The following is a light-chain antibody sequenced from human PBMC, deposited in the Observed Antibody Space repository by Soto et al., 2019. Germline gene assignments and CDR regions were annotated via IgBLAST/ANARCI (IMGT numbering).Light chain of an antibody. CDR2: GAS. CDR3: QQYDYWPVK. V-gene: IGKV3-15*01. Sequence: EIVMTQSPATLSVSPGDRATLSCRASQSVSSNLAWYQQKPGQPPRLLIYGASTRATGIPARFSGSGSVTEFTLTISSLQSEDFAIYYCQQYDYWPVKFGQGTKV. CDR1: QSVSSN. J-gene: IGKJ1*01.